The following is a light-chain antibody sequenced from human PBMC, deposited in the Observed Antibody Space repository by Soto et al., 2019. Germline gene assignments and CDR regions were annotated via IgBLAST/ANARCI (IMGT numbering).Light chain of an antibody. V-gene: IGLV2-8*01. CDR2: EVS. Sequence: QSALTQPPSASGSPGQSVTISCTGTNSDVGGYHSVSWYQQHPGKAPKLLIYEVSKRPSGVPDRFSGSKSGSTASLTVSGLQAEDEADYYCSSFTTSSTWVFGGGTQLTVL. J-gene: IGLJ3*02. CDR1: NSDVGGYHS. CDR3: SSFTTSSTWV.